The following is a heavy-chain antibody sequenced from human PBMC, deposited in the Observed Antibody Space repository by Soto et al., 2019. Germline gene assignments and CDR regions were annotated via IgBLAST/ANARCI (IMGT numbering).Heavy chain of an antibody. J-gene: IGHJ4*02. Sequence: SETLSLTCTVSGGSISSSSYYWGWIRQPPGKGLEWIGSIYYSGSTYYNPSLKSRVTISVDTSKNQFSLKLSSVTAADTAVYYCARRGQQLAYFDYWGQGTLVTVSS. CDR3: ARRGQQLAYFDY. CDR2: IYYSGST. CDR1: GGSISSSSYY. V-gene: IGHV4-39*01. D-gene: IGHD6-13*01.